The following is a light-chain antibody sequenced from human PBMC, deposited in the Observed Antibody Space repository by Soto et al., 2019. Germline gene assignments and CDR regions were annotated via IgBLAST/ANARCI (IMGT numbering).Light chain of an antibody. CDR1: SSDVGGYNY. J-gene: IGLJ3*02. Sequence: QSVLTQPASVSGSPGQSITISCAGTSSDVGGYNYVSWYQQHPDKAPKLMIYEVINRPSGVSNRFSGSKSDNTASLTISWLQAEDEADYYCTSYTNSGTWVFGGGTKLTVL. CDR2: EVI. CDR3: TSYTNSGTWV. V-gene: IGLV2-14*01.